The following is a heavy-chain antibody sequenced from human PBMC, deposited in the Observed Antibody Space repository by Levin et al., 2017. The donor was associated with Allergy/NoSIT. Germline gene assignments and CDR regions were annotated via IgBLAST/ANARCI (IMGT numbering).Heavy chain of an antibody. Sequence: SETLSLTCTVSGGSISSRTYYWGWIRQPPGKGLEWIGSISYTGSTYYNPSLKSRVTISVDTSKNQFSLKLSSVTAADTALYYCARGLVTMIRGVIGGYNWFDPWGQGTLVTVSS. V-gene: IGHV4-39*07. CDR3: ARGLVTMIRGVIGGYNWFDP. D-gene: IGHD3-10*01. J-gene: IGHJ5*02. CDR1: GGSISSRTYY. CDR2: ISYTGST.